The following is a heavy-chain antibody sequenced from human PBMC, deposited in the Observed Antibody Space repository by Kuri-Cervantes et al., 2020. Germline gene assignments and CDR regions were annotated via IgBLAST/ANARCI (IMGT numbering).Heavy chain of an antibody. CDR3: STDTVTTTGNAFDI. J-gene: IGHJ3*02. CDR2: ISGSGGST. CDR1: GYIFSSYG. Sequence: LSLTCAASGYIFSSYGMSWVRQAPGKGLEWVSGISGSGGSTYYADSVKGRFTISRDNSKNTLYLQMNSLRAEDTAVYYCSTDTVTTTGNAFDIWGQGTMVTVSS. D-gene: IGHD4-17*01. V-gene: IGHV3-23*01.